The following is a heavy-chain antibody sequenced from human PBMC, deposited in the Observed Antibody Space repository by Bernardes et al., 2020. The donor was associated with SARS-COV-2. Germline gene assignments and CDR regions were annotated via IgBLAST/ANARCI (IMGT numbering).Heavy chain of an antibody. J-gene: IGHJ6*03. CDR1: GFTFGDYA. CDR2: IRSKAYGGTT. CDR3: TVAARAPDYYYYYMDV. V-gene: IGHV3-49*04. D-gene: IGHD6-6*01. Sequence: GGSLRLSCTASGFTFGDYAMSWVRQAPGKGLEWVGFIRSKAYGGTTEYAASVKGRFTISRDDSKSIAYLQMNSLKTEDTAVYYCTVAARAPDYYYYYMDVWGKGTTVTVSS.